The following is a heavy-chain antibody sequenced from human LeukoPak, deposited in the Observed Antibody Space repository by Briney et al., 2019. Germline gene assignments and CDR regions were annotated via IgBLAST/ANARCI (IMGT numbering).Heavy chain of an antibody. CDR2: IIPIFGVP. CDR1: GGSFNNYA. V-gene: IGHV1-69*13. CDR3: ARADDYDFWSGLGAFDI. D-gene: IGHD3-3*01. Sequence: SVKVSCKASGGSFNNYAISWVRQAPGQGLEWMGGIIPIFGVPNYAQNFQGRVTITADEPTSTAYMELSSLRSDDTAVFYCARADDYDFWSGLGAFDIWGQGTMVTVSS. J-gene: IGHJ3*02.